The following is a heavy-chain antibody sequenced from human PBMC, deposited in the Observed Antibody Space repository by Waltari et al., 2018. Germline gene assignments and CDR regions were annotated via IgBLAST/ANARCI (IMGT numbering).Heavy chain of an antibody. V-gene: IGHV4-38-2*01. CDR3: ARHPRAYSSSHLDY. D-gene: IGHD6-13*01. CDR2: IYHSGST. Sequence: QVQLQESGPGLVKPSETLSLTCAVSGYSISSGYYWGWIRQPPGKGLEWIGSIYHSGSTYSTPSLKSRVTISVDTSKNQFSLKLSSVTAADTAVYYCARHPRAYSSSHLDYWGQGTLVTVSS. CDR1: GYSISSGYY. J-gene: IGHJ4*02.